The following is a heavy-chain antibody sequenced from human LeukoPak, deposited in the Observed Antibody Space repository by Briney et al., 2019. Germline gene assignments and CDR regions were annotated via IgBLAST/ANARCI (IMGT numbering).Heavy chain of an antibody. J-gene: IGHJ6*02. Sequence: GGSLRLSCAASGFTFSSYWMSWVRQAPGKGLEWVANIKQDGSEKYYVDSVKGRFTISRDNAKNSLYLQMNSLRAEDTAVYYCALYSNYYYYGMDVWGQGTTVTVSS. V-gene: IGHV3-7*03. CDR1: GFTFSSYW. CDR2: IKQDGSEK. D-gene: IGHD4-11*01. CDR3: ALYSNYYYYGMDV.